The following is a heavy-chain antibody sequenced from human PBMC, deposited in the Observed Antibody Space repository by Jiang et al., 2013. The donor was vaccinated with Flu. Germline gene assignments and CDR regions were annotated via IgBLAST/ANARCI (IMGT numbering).Heavy chain of an antibody. CDR2: IYYSGST. V-gene: IGHV4-39*01. D-gene: IGHD1-26*01. CDR1: GGSISSSSYY. CDR3: ARHEGGSYYVDRWREEGGCAFDI. Sequence: GPGLVKPSETLSLTCTVSGGSISSSSYYWGWIRQPPGKGLEWIGSIYYSGSTYYNPSLKSRVTISVDTSKNQFSLKLSSVTAADTAVYYCARHEGGSYYVDRWREEGGCAFDIWGQGTMVTVSS. J-gene: IGHJ3*02.